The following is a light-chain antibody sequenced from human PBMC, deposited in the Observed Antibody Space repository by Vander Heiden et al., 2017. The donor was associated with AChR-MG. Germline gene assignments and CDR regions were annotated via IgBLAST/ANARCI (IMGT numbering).Light chain of an antibody. J-gene: IGKJ2*01. CDR3: QQYDDLPLT. V-gene: IGKV1-33*01. CDR1: QDIYNY. CDR2: QAS. Sequence: DIQMTQSPSSLSASVGDRVTITCQASQDIYNYLNWYQQKPGKAPKLLIYQASNLKTGVPPRFSGGGSGTHFTFTISSLQPEDVATYYCQQYDDLPLTFGQGTKLEIK.